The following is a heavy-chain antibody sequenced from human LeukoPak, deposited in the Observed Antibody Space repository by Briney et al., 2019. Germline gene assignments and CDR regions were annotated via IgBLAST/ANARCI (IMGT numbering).Heavy chain of an antibody. D-gene: IGHD3-10*01. CDR2: IIPILGIA. Sequence: SVKVSCKASGGTFSSYAISWVRQAPGQGLEWMGRIIPILGIANYAQKFQGRVTITADKSTSTAYMELSSLRSEDTAVYYCARGLSSTMVTGWGQGTLVTVSS. V-gene: IGHV1-69*04. CDR3: ARGLSSTMVTG. CDR1: GGTFSSYA. J-gene: IGHJ4*02.